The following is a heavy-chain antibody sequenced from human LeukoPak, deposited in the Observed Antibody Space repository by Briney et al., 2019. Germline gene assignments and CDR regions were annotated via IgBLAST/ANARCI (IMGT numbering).Heavy chain of an antibody. Sequence: SETLSLTCTVSDGSINSYYWSWIRQPPGKGLEWIGYINYSGSTNYNPSLKSRVSISLDTSKTQFSLHLNSVTAADTAVYYCARHGKSGGFDYWGQGTLVTVSS. V-gene: IGHV4-59*08. D-gene: IGHD1-26*01. CDR3: ARHGKSGGFDY. CDR1: DGSINSYY. J-gene: IGHJ4*02. CDR2: INYSGST.